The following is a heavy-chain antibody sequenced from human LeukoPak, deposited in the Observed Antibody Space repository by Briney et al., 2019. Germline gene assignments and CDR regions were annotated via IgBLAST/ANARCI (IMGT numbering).Heavy chain of an antibody. V-gene: IGHV4-59*01. CDR3: ARGRWSSGWFDY. CDR1: GGSISTYY. D-gene: IGHD6-19*01. CDR2: IYYSGST. Sequence: SETLSLTCTVSGGSISTYYWSWIRQPPGKGLEWIGYIYYSGSTNYNPSLKSRVTISVDTSKNHLSLKLSSVTAADTAVYYCARGRWSSGWFDYWGQGTLVTVSS. J-gene: IGHJ4*02.